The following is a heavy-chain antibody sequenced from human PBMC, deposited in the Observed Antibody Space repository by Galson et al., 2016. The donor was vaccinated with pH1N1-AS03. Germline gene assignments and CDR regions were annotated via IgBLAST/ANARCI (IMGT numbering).Heavy chain of an antibody. Sequence: SETLSLTCAVYGGSFNNYYWNWIRQSPGKGLEWVGEINHSGSTGYNPSLKSRVTISVDPSKNQISLNLNSVTAADTAVHYCARGSYSSGWYRGRNAFDIWGQGTMVTVSS. CDR2: INHSGST. CDR1: GGSFNNYY. J-gene: IGHJ3*02. D-gene: IGHD6-19*01. V-gene: IGHV4-34*01. CDR3: ARGSYSSGWYRGRNAFDI.